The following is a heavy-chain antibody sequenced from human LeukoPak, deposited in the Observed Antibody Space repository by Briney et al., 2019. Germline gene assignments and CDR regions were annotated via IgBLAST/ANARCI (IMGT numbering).Heavy chain of an antibody. V-gene: IGHV3-48*04. CDR1: GFTFSSYT. CDR3: AKRVDYDSSAAYFDY. CDR2: ISDSGGTI. Sequence: LSGGSLRLSCAASGFTFSSYTMNWVRQAPGKGLEWVSYISDSGGTIYYADSVQGRFTISRDNAKNSLYLQMNSLRAEDTAVYYCAKRVDYDSSAAYFDYWGQGTLVTVSS. D-gene: IGHD3-22*01. J-gene: IGHJ4*02.